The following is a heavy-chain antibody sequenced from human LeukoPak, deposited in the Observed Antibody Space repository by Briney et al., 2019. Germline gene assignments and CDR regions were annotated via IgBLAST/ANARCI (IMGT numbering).Heavy chain of an antibody. CDR3: ARGYYGVLRVYYYYGMGV. CDR1: GGSISSGSYY. Sequence: SQTLSLTCTVSGGSISSGSYYWSWIRQPAGKGLEWIGRIYTSGSTNYNPSLKSRVTISVDTSKNQFSLKLSSVTAADTVVYYCARGYYGVLRVYYYYGMGVWGQGATVTVSS. V-gene: IGHV4-61*02. CDR2: IYTSGST. D-gene: IGHD4-17*01. J-gene: IGHJ6*02.